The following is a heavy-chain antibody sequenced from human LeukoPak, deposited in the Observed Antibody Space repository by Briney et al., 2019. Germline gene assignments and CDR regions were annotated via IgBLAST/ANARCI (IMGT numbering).Heavy chain of an antibody. V-gene: IGHV3-7*01. CDR3: ARDPESSSSHL. CDR2: IDQGGSVR. CDR1: GFSFSTYW. D-gene: IGHD6-6*01. Sequence: GGSLRLSCAASGFSFSTYWMSWVRQTPEKGLEFVANIDQGGSVRNYMDSLKGRCTISRDNAKKSLYLEINSLRADDTAVYYCARDPESSSSHLWGRGALVTVSS. J-gene: IGHJ5*02.